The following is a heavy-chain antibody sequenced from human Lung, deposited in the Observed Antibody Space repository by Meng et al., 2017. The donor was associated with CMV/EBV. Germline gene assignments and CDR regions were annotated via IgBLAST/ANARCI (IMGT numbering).Heavy chain of an antibody. CDR3: AKDQSSWYGTGDDNWFDP. V-gene: IGHV3-23*01. CDR1: GFTFSSYA. CDR2: ISGSGGST. J-gene: IGHJ5*02. Sequence: SCAASGFTFSSYAMSWVRQAPGKGLEWVSAISGSGGSTYYADSVKGRFTISRDNSKNTLYLQMNSLRAEDTAVYYCAKDQSSWYGTGDDNWFDPWXQGTLVTVSS. D-gene: IGHD6-13*01.